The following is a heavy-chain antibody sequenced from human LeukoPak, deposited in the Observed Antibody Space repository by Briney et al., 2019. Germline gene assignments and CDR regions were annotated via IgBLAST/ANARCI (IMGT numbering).Heavy chain of an antibody. CDR3: ARIRCGHSGSVCYNH. CDR2: ISHTEGT. CDR1: GVSINDYY. Sequence: PSETLSLTCGVFGVSINDYYWSCIRQSPGKGLEWIGEISHTEGTRYNPSLESRVTMSVGTSENQLPLKLIFVTAADTAVYYCARIRCGHSGSVCYNHWGLGTLVTVSS. D-gene: IGHD3-9*01. J-gene: IGHJ4*02. V-gene: IGHV4-34*01.